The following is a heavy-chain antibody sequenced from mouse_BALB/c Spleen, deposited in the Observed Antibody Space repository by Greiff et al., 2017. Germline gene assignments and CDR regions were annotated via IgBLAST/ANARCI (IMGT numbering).Heavy chain of an antibody. CDR2: IWGGGST. V-gene: IGHV2-6-7*01. D-gene: IGHD2-14*01. CDR3: AIYRYDGGWFAY. J-gene: IGHJ3*01. Sequence: QVQLQQSGPGLVAPSQSLSITCTVSGFSLTGYGVNWVRQPPGKGLEWLGMIWGGGSTDYNSALKSRLSISKDNSKSQVFLKMNSLQTDDTAMYYCAIYRYDGGWFAYWGQGSLVTVSA. CDR1: GFSLTGYG.